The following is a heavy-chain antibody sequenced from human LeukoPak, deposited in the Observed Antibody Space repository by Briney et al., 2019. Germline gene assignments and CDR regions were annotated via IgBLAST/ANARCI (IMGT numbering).Heavy chain of an antibody. CDR2: IYSGGST. J-gene: IGHJ3*02. CDR1: GFTVSSNY. V-gene: IGHV3-53*01. CDR3: ARDQTFSRMGRSLWLRAFDI. Sequence: GGSLRLSCAASGFTVSSNYMSWVRQAPGKGLEWVSVIYSGGSTYYADSVKGRFTISRDNSKNTLYLQMNSLGAKDTAVYYCARDQTFSRMGRSLWLRAFDIWGQGTMVTVSS. D-gene: IGHD5-18*01.